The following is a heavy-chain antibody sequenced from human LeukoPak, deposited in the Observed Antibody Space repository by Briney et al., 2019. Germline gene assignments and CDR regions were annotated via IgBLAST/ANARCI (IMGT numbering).Heavy chain of an antibody. CDR2: ISSSGSTI. D-gene: IGHD3-22*01. J-gene: IGHJ4*02. CDR1: GFTFSDYY. V-gene: IGHV3-11*01. Sequence: GGSLRFSCAASGFTFSDYYMSWIRQTPGKGLEWVSYISSSGSTIYYADSVKGRFTISRDNAKNSLYLQMNSLRAEDTAVYYCARVLVAMIVEYYFDYWGQGTLVTVSS. CDR3: ARVLVAMIVEYYFDY.